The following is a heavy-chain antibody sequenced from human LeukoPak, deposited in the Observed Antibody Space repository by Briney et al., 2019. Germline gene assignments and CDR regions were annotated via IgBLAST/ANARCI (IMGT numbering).Heavy chain of an antibody. D-gene: IGHD3-9*01. V-gene: IGHV4-4*09. Sequence: SETLSLTCTVSGVSITSYKWSWLRQSPGKGLEWIGFISTSGRTDYNPSLTSRVSMSVDTSKSQVSLRLSSVTAEDTAVYYCATSYDNKIVPYDCWGQGTLVTVSS. CDR1: GVSITSYK. CDR3: ATSYDNKIVPYDC. J-gene: IGHJ4*02. CDR2: ISTSGRT.